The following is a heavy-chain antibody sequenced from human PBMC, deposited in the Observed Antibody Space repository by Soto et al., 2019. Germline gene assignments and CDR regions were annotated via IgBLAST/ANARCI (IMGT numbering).Heavy chain of an antibody. J-gene: IGHJ5*02. D-gene: IGHD3-10*01. Sequence: GGSLRLSCAASGFTFSSYAMSWVRQAPGKGLEWVSAISGSGGSTYYADSVKGRFTISRDNSKNTLYLQMNSLRAEDTAVYYCAKVESITMVRGVITKPRTGWFDPWGQGTLVTVS. CDR2: ISGSGGST. CDR3: AKVESITMVRGVITKPRTGWFDP. CDR1: GFTFSSYA. V-gene: IGHV3-23*01.